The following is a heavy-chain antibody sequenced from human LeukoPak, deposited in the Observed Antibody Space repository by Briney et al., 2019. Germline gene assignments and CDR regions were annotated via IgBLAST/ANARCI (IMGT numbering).Heavy chain of an antibody. V-gene: IGHV3-21*01. Sequence: GGSLRLSCAASGFTFSTYSMNWVRQAPGKGLEWVSSITSPVGRMYYADSLKGRITISRDNARSTLYLQMNSLRADDTAVYYCATDGRSSGWYGFDYWGQGILVTLSS. CDR3: ATDGRSSGWYGFDY. CDR1: GFTFSTYS. CDR2: ITSPVGRM. J-gene: IGHJ4*02. D-gene: IGHD6-19*01.